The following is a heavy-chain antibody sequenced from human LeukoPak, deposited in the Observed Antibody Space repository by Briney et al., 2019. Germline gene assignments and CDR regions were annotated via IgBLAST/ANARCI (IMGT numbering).Heavy chain of an antibody. CDR1: GFTFSTFG. CDR3: AKDQGYSYGHSLDY. J-gene: IGHJ4*02. CDR2: IQYDGNTI. Sequence: PGGSLRLSCAAFGFTFSTFGMHWVRQAPGKGLEWLAFIQYDGNTIYHPDSVKGRFTISRDNSKSTLYLQLDSLRTEDTAVYYCAKDQGYSYGHSLDYWGQGTLVTVSS. D-gene: IGHD5-18*01. V-gene: IGHV3-30*02.